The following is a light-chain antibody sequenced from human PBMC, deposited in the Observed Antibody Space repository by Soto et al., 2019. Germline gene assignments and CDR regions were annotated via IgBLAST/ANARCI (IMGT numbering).Light chain of an antibody. V-gene: IGKV4-1*01. CDR1: QSVLYSSNNKNY. Sequence: DIAMTQSPDSLAVSLGERATINCKSSQSVLYSSNNKNYLAWYQQKPGQPPKLLIYWASTRESGVPDRFSGSGSGTDFTLTISSLQAEDVAVYYCQQYYSTPIPFGQGTRLEIK. J-gene: IGKJ5*01. CDR2: WAS. CDR3: QQYYSTPIP.